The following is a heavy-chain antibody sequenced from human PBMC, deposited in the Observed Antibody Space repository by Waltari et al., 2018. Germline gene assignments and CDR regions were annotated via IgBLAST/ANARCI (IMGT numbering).Heavy chain of an antibody. Sequence: QVQLVQSGAEVKKPGASVKVSCKASGYTFTSYAMHWVRQAPGQRLEWMGWINAGNGNTKYSQKFQGRVTITRDTSASTAYMELSSLRSEDTAVYYCAREGLVATITPYYFDYWGQGNLVTVSS. J-gene: IGHJ4*02. D-gene: IGHD5-12*01. CDR3: AREGLVATITPYYFDY. CDR1: GYTFTSYA. CDR2: INAGNGNT. V-gene: IGHV1-3*01.